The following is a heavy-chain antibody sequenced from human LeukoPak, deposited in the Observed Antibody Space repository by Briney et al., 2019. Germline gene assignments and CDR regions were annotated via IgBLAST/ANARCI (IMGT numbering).Heavy chain of an antibody. CDR2: IIPIFGTA. D-gene: IGHD1-1*01. V-gene: IGHV1-69*01. CDR3: ARDERERGAFDI. J-gene: IGHJ3*02. Sequence: ASVKVSCKASGGTFSSYAISWVRQAPGQGLEWMGGIIPIFGTANYAQKFQGRVTITADESTSTAYMELSSLRSEDTDVYYCARDERERGAFDIWGQGTMVTVSS. CDR1: GGTFSSYA.